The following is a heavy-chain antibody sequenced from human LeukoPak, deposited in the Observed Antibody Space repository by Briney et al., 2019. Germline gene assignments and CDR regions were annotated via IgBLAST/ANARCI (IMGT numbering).Heavy chain of an antibody. J-gene: IGHJ4*02. D-gene: IGHD3-22*01. CDR2: ISSSSSTI. V-gene: IGHV3-48*01. Sequence: GGSLRLSCAASGFTFSRYSMNWVRQAPGKGLEWVSYISSSSSTIFYADSVKGRFTISRDNSKNTLYLQMNSLRVEDTAVYYCATLPYYYDSSGSYYFDYWGQGTLVTVSS. CDR1: GFTFSRYS. CDR3: ATLPYYYDSSGSYYFDY.